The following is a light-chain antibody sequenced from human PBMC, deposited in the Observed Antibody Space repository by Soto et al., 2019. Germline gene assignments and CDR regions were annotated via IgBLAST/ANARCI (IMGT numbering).Light chain of an antibody. V-gene: IGLV2-8*01. Sequence: QSALTQPPSASGSPGQSVTISCTGTSSDVGGYNHVSWYQQLPGKAPKLLIYEVNKRPSGVPDRFSGSKSGTSASLAISGLRSDDEADYFCATWDDSLNGFYVFGTGTKLTVL. CDR2: EVN. CDR1: SSDVGGYNH. J-gene: IGLJ1*01. CDR3: ATWDDSLNGFYV.